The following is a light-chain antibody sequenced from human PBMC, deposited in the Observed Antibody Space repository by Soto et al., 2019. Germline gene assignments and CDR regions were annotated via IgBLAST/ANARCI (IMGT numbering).Light chain of an antibody. CDR3: RKYVGSPKT. V-gene: IGKV3-20*01. Sequence: EIVLTQSPGTLALSPGEGATLSCRASQSVSKYLAWYQQKPGQAPRLLIYGASSRATGIPDSFSGRGFGTDFTLTIARRRPEDFAVYYCRKYVGSPKTLGKGTKV. J-gene: IGKJ4*01. CDR1: QSVSKY. CDR2: GAS.